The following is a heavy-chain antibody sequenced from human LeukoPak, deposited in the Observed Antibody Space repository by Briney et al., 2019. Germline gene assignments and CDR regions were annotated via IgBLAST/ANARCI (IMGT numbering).Heavy chain of an antibody. V-gene: IGHV1-2*02. J-gene: IGHJ4*02. CDR1: GYTFTGYY. CDR3: ASRPDQHLLYYFDY. Sequence: ASVKVSCKASGYTFTGYYMHWVRQAPGQGLEWMGWINPNSGGTKYALKVQGRVTMTSDASISTAYMELSSLRSDDTAVYYCASRPDQHLLYYFDYWGQGALVTVSS. D-gene: IGHD2-15*01. CDR2: INPNSGGT.